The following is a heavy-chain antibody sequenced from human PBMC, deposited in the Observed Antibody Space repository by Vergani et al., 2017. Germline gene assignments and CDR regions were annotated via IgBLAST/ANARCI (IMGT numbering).Heavy chain of an antibody. D-gene: IGHD3-3*01. J-gene: IGHJ3*02. CDR2: ISYDGSNK. CDR1: GFTFSSYG. Sequence: QVQLVESGGGVVQPGRSLRLSCAASGFTFSSYGMHWVRQAPGKGLEWVAVISYDGSNKYYADSVKGRFTSSRDNSKNTLYLQMNSLRAEDTAVYYCAKVSSYFWSGQRAFDIWDQGTMVTVSS. V-gene: IGHV3-30*18. CDR3: AKVSSYFWSGQRAFDI.